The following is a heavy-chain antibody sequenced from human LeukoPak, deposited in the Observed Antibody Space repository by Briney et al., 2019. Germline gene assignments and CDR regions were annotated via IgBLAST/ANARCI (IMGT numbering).Heavy chain of an antibody. J-gene: IGHJ4*02. CDR2: IKLDGSEE. CDR1: GFSFSTFW. Sequence: PGGSLRLSCAASGFSFSTFWMTWVRQAPGKGLEWVVNIKLDGSEEYYVDSVKGRFTISRDNGKNSLYLQMSSLRAEDTAVYYCSRGLHNFDYWGQGTLVTVSS. CDR3: SRGLHNFDY. V-gene: IGHV3-7*04.